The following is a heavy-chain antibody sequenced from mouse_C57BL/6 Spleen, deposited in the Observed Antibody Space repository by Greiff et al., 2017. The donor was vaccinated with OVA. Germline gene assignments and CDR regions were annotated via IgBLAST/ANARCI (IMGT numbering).Heavy chain of an antibody. CDR2: ISSGGSYT. CDR3: ASHPFDY. J-gene: IGHJ2*01. V-gene: IGHV5-6*01. CDR1: GFTFSSYG. Sequence: VQLKESGGDLVKPGGSLKLSCAASGFTFSSYGMSWVRPTPDKRLEWVATISSGGSYTYYPDSVKGRFTISRDNAKNTLYLQMSSLKSEDTAMYYCASHPFDYWGQGTTLTVSS.